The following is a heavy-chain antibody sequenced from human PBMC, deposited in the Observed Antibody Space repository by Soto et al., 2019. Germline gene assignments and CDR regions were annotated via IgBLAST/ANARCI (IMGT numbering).Heavy chain of an antibody. D-gene: IGHD2-21*02. CDR2: ISYDGSNK. CDR3: AIDRGVTAFDY. V-gene: IGHV3-30*03. J-gene: IGHJ4*02. Sequence: QVQLVESGGGVVQPGRSLRLSCAASGFTFSSYGMHWVRQAPGKGLEWVAVISYDGSNKYYADSVKGRFTISRDNSKNTRYLQMNRLRDEDTAVYYCAIDRGVTAFDYWGQGTLVTVSS. CDR1: GFTFSSYG.